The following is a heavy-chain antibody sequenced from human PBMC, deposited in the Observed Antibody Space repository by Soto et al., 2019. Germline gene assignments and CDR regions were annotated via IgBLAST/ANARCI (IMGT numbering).Heavy chain of an antibody. CDR3: AREFRITIFGVVIIPEAASAGMDV. J-gene: IGHJ6*02. D-gene: IGHD3-3*01. Sequence: VQLVESGGGVVQPGRSLRLSCAASGFTFSSYAMHWVRQAPGKGLEWVAVISYDGSNKYYADSVKGRFTISRDNSKNTLYLQMNSLRAEDTAVYYCAREFRITIFGVVIIPEAASAGMDVWGQGTTVTVSS. V-gene: IGHV3-30-3*01. CDR2: ISYDGSNK. CDR1: GFTFSSYA.